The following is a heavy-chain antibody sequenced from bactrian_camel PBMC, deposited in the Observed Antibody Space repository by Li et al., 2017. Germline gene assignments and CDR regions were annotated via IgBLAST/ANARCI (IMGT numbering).Heavy chain of an antibody. CDR1: GYTPSGTC. CDR2: IKRDGGIT. V-gene: IGHV3S25*01. D-gene: IGHD3*01. J-gene: IGHJ4*01. CDR3: KTDPRSITDCPAACADYNY. Sequence: LVESGGGSVEAGGSLRLSCAASGYTPSGTCMYWFRQIPGKEREEVAGIKRDGGITSYADTVKGRFTISRDNAKNTVYLQMDSLKPEDTAMYYCKTDPRSITDCPAACADYNYWGQGTQVTVS.